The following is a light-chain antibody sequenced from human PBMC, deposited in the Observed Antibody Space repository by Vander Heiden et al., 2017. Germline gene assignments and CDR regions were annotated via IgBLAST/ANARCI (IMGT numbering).Light chain of an antibody. V-gene: IGKV1-6*01. Sequence: AIQITQSPSSLSASVGASVTITCRASQGIRNDLGWYQQKPGKAPKLLIYAASSLQSGVPSRFSGSGSGTDFTLTISSLQPEDFATYYCLQDYNYPRTFGQGTKLEIK. CDR2: AAS. CDR3: LQDYNYPRT. CDR1: QGIRND. J-gene: IGKJ2*01.